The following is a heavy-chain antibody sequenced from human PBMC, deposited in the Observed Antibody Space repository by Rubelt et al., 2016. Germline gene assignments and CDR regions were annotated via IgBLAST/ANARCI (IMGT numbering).Heavy chain of an antibody. CDR2: ISGSGDST. Sequence: EVQLVESGGGLVQLGGSLRLSCAASGFTFSSYAMSWVRQAPGKGLEWVSAISGSGDSTYYADSVKGRVAISRDNSKNTLFRQMRSLRADDTAVYYCAKAFCSSTSCYTGDYWGQGSLVTVSS. J-gene: IGHJ4*02. V-gene: IGHV3-23*04. CDR3: AKAFCSSTSCYTGDY. D-gene: IGHD2-2*01. CDR1: GFTFSSYA.